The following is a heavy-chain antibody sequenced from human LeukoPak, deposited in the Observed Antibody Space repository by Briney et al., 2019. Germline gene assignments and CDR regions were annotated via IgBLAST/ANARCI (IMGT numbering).Heavy chain of an antibody. J-gene: IGHJ6*03. CDR1: GGSISSSSSY. D-gene: IGHD6-19*01. CDR3: ARTPPLSSGWYRDYCYYYMDV. V-gene: IGHV4-61*05. CDR2: IYYSGST. Sequence: PSETLSLTYTVSGGSISSSSSYWGWIRQPPGKGLEWIGYIYYSGSTNYNPSLKSRVTISVDTSKNQFSLKLSSVTAADTAVYYCARTPPLSSGWYRDYCYYYMDVWGKGTTVTVSS.